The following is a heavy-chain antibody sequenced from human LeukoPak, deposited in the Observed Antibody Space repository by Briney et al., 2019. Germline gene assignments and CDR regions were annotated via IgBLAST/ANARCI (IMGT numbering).Heavy chain of an antibody. CDR3: ARPNCSSTSCHLGIDY. D-gene: IGHD2-2*01. J-gene: IGHJ4*02. CDR1: GGSISSSSYY. Sequence: PSETLSLTCTVSGGSISSSSYYWGWIRQPPGKGLEWIGSSYHSGSTYYNPSLKSRVTISVDTSKNQFSLKLSSVTAADTAVYYCARPNCSSTSCHLGIDYWGQGTLVTVSS. V-gene: IGHV4-39*07. CDR2: SYHSGST.